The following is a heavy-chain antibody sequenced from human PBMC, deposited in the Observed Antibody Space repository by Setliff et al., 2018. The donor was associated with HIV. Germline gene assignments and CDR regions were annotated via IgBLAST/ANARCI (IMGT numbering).Heavy chain of an antibody. V-gene: IGHV4-59*11. CDR2: IYYTGRA. J-gene: IGHJ3*01. Sequence: ETLSLTCAVSGGSISSHYWSWIRQPAGKGLQWIGYIYYTGRANYNPSLKSRISMSVDTSKSQVSLNLRSVTAADTAVYYCARSGYTSGFYWVFGAFGVWGQGKMVTVSS. CDR1: GGSISSHY. CDR3: ARSGYTSGFYWVFGAFGV. D-gene: IGHD3-22*01.